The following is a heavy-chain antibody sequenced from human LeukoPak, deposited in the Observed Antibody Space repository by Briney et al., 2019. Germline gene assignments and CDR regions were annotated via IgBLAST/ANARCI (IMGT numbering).Heavy chain of an antibody. J-gene: IGHJ4*02. Sequence: SVKVSCKASGGTFSSYAISWVRQAPGQGLEWMGRIIPIFGTANYAQKFQGRVTITTDESTSTVYMELSSLRSEDTAVYYCARDERDGYNWDYWGQGTLVTVSS. CDR1: GGTFSSYA. V-gene: IGHV1-69*05. CDR2: IIPIFGTA. D-gene: IGHD5-24*01. CDR3: ARDERDGYNWDY.